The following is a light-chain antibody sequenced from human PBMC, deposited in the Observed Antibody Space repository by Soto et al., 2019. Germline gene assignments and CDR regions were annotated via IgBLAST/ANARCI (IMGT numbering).Light chain of an antibody. J-gene: IGLJ1*01. CDR1: ISHFVVYNY. V-gene: IGLV2-14*01. Sequence: QSALTQPASVSGSPGQSITISCTGTISHFVVYNYVSWYQQLPGKAPKLMIYGVSNRPSGVSNRFSGSKSGNTASLTISGLQADDEADYYCSTHTTSGALQVFGTGTKLTVL. CDR3: STHTTSGALQV. CDR2: GVS.